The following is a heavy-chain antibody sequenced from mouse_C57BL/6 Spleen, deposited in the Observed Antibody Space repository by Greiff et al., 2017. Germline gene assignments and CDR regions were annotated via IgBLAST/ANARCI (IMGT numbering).Heavy chain of an antibody. CDR2: INPNNGGT. J-gene: IGHJ1*03. Sequence: EVHLQQSGPELVKPGASVKIPCKASGYTFTDYNMDWVKQSHGKSLEWIGDINPNNGGTIYNQKFKGKATLTVDKSSSTAYMELRSLTSEDTAVYYCARSGIYYGIPYFDVWGTGTTVTVSS. CDR1: GYTFTDYN. D-gene: IGHD2-1*01. CDR3: ARSGIYYGIPYFDV. V-gene: IGHV1-18*01.